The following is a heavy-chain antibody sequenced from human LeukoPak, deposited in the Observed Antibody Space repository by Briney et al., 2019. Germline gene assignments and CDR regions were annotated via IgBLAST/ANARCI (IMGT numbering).Heavy chain of an antibody. D-gene: IGHD3-10*01. Sequence: GGSLRLSCAASGFTFSSYSMNWVRQAPGKGLEWVSYISGSDNTIYYADSVKGRFTISRDNARNSLYLQMNSLRAEDTAVYYCAREFRVVPDIWGQGTMVTVSS. J-gene: IGHJ3*02. CDR1: GFTFSSYS. CDR2: ISGSDNTI. V-gene: IGHV3-48*01. CDR3: AREFRVVPDI.